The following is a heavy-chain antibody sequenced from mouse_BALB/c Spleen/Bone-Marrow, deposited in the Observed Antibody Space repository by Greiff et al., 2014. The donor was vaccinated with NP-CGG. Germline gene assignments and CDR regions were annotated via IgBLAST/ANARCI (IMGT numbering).Heavy chain of an antibody. J-gene: IGHJ1*01. CDR2: IDPANGNT. CDR1: GFNIKDTY. Sequence: VQLQQSGAELVKPGASVKLSCTASGFNIKDTYMHWVKQRPEQGLEWIGRIDPANGNTKYDPKFQGKATITADTSSNTAYLQLSSLISEDTAVYYCASYRYAWYFDVWGAGTTVTVSS. CDR3: ASYRYAWYFDV. V-gene: IGHV14-3*02. D-gene: IGHD2-14*01.